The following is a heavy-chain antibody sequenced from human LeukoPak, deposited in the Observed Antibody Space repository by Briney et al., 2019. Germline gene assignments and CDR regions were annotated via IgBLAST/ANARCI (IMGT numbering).Heavy chain of an antibody. D-gene: IGHD5-18*01. J-gene: IGHJ4*02. CDR1: GYSFTSYW. CDR2: IYPDNSDT. V-gene: IGHV5-51*01. CDR3: ARTDTARVYNYFDY. Sequence: GESLKISCKGSGYSFTSYWISWVCQMPGKGLEWMGIIYPDNSDTRYSPSFQGQVTISADKSISTAYLQWSSLKASDTAMYYCARTDTARVYNYFDYWGQGTLVTVSS.